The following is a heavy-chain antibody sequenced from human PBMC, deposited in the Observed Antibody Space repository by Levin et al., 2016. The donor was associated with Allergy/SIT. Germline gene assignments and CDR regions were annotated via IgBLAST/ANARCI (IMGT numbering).Heavy chain of an antibody. J-gene: IGHJ4*02. CDR1: SGSFSGKY. CDR2: IDHSGTP. D-gene: IGHD6-19*01. V-gene: IGHV4-34*01. CDR3: ARRFGSGDSKDLSYFDY. Sequence: SETLSLTCAVSSGSFSGKYWAWIRQPPGKGLEWIGQIDHSGTPNYNPSLMGRVTISIDTSKNQFSLKLSSVTAADTAVYYCARRFGSGDSKDLSYFDYWGQGTLVTVSS.